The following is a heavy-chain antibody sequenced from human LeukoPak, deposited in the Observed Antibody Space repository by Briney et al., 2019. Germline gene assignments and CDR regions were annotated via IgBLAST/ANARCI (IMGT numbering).Heavy chain of an antibody. Sequence: ASETLSLTCAVYGGSFSGYYWSWIRQPPGKGLEWIGEINHSGSTNYNPSLKSRVTISVDTSKNQFSLKLSSVTAADTAVYYRARDSSSVDYWGQGTLVTVSS. CDR2: INHSGST. CDR1: GGSFSGYY. D-gene: IGHD6-6*01. J-gene: IGHJ4*02. V-gene: IGHV4-34*01. CDR3: ARDSSSVDY.